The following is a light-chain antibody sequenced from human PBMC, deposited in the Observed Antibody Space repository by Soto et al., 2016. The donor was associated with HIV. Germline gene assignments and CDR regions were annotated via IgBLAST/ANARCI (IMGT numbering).Light chain of an antibody. CDR3: QKYNGGRDLV. CDR1: QSVSVW. Sequence: DIQMTQFPSTLSASIGDRVTITCRASQSVSVWLVRYQQKPGKAPNLLIFKTSTLEVGVPSRFSGSGSGTDFTLTLSSVQPEDVATYYCQKYNGGRDLVFGGGTKVEIK. CDR2: KTS. V-gene: IGKV1-5*03. J-gene: IGKJ4*01.